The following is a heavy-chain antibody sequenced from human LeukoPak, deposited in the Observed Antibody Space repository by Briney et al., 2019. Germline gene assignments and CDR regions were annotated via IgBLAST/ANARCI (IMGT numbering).Heavy chain of an antibody. CDR2: INHSGST. J-gene: IGHJ4*02. Sequence: SETLSLTCAVYGGSFSGYYWSWIRQPPGKGLEWIGEINHSGSTNYNPSLKSRVTISVDTSKNQFSLKLSSVTAADTAVYYCARLYSSGWYTAPLYYFDYWGQGTLVTVSS. V-gene: IGHV4-34*01. CDR1: GGSFSGYY. D-gene: IGHD6-19*01. CDR3: ARLYSSGWYTAPLYYFDY.